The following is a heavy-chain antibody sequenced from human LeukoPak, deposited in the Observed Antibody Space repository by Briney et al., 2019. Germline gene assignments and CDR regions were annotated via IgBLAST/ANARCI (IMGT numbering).Heavy chain of an antibody. CDR1: GGSISSSSYY. Sequence: PSETLSLTCTVSGGSISSSSYYWGWIRQPPGKGLEWIGSIYYSGSTYYNPSLKSRVTISVDTSKNQFSLKLSPVTAADTAVYYCARHPHTTGTTEEDYYYYYMDVWGKGTTVTVSS. CDR2: IYYSGST. J-gene: IGHJ6*03. V-gene: IGHV4-39*01. D-gene: IGHD1-1*01. CDR3: ARHPHTTGTTEEDYYYYYMDV.